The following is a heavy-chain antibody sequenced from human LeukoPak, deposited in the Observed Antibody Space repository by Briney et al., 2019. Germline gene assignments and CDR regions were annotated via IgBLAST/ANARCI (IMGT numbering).Heavy chain of an antibody. CDR3: ARDLYCTLGVCFSLGAFDL. CDR2: IIPIFGTT. Sequence: GASVKVSCKASGYTFTSYGISWVRQAPGQGLEWMGVIIPIFGTTKYAQKFQGRVTISTDESTSTAYMELSSLRSEDTAIYYCARDLYCTLGVCFSLGAFDLWGQGTMVTVSS. J-gene: IGHJ3*01. V-gene: IGHV1-69*05. D-gene: IGHD2-8*01. CDR1: GYTFTSYG.